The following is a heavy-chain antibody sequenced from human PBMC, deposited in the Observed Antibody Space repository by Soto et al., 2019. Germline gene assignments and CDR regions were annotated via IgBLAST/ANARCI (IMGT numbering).Heavy chain of an antibody. J-gene: IGHJ6*03. V-gene: IGHV4-39*01. D-gene: IGHD6-6*01. CDR3: ARHSSSFPYYYYYMDV. CDR2: IYYSGST. Sequence: SETLSLSCTVSGSSISSSFYYWGWIRLPPGKGLDWIGSIYYSGSTYYNPSLKSRVTISVDTSKNQFSLKLSSVTASDTAVYYCARHSSSFPYYYYYMDVWGKGTTVT. CDR1: GSSISSSFYY.